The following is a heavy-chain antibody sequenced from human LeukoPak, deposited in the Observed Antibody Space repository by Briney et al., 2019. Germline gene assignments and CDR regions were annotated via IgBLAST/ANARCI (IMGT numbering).Heavy chain of an antibody. CDR3: AKDVRYYDFWSGSKRYYGMDV. Sequence: PGGSLRLSCAASGFTFSSYGMHWVRQAPGKGLEWVAVISYDGSNKYYADSVKGRFTISRDNSKNTLYLQMNSLRAEDTAVYYCAKDVRYYDFWSGSKRYYGMDVWGQGTTVTVSS. CDR1: GFTFSSYG. CDR2: ISYDGSNK. J-gene: IGHJ6*02. V-gene: IGHV3-30*18. D-gene: IGHD3-3*01.